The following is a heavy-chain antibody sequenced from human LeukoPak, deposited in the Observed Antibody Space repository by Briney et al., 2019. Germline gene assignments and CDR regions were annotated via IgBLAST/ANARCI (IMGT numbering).Heavy chain of an antibody. Sequence: SETLSLTCTVSGGSISSYYWSWIRQPPGKGLEWIGYIYYSGSTNYNPSLKNRVTISVDTSKNQFSLKLSSVTAADTAVYYCARHEVAARVYFDYWGQGTLVTVSS. CDR1: GGSISSYY. J-gene: IGHJ4*02. CDR2: IYYSGST. V-gene: IGHV4-59*08. CDR3: ARHEVAARVYFDY. D-gene: IGHD6-6*01.